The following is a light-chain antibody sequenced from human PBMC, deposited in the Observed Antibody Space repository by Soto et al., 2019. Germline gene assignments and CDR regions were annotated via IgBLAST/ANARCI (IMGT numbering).Light chain of an antibody. CDR3: QQYNNWPLT. Sequence: EIVMTQSPATLSVSPGERATLSCRASQSVSSNLAWYQQKTGKAPWFLFYCASTRATGIPVRFSGSGSGTEFTLTISILQSEGFAVYYCQQYNNWPLTFGGGTKVDIK. CDR2: CAS. CDR1: QSVSSN. V-gene: IGKV3-15*01. J-gene: IGKJ4*01.